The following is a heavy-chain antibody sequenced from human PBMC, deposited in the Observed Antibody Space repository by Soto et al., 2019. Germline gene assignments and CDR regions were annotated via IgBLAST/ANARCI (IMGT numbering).Heavy chain of an antibody. V-gene: IGHV3-23*01. CDR3: AKDRAYSIVGTNTASLDY. Sequence: GGSLGLSCAASGFIFSSYVMSWVRQAPGKGLEWVSAISGSGDGTFYAGSVMGRFTISRDNNKKTLYLQMNSLRAEDTAVYYCAKDRAYSIVGTNTASLDYRGQLPLLTVS. J-gene: IGHJ4*02. CDR2: ISGSGDGT. CDR1: GFIFSSYV. D-gene: IGHD1-26*01.